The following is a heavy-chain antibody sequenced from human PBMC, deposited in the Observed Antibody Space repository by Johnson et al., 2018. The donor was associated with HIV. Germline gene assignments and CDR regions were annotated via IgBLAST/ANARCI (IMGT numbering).Heavy chain of an antibody. CDR1: GFTFSSYG. CDR2: IWYDGSNK. Sequence: QVQLVESGGGVVQPGRSLRLSCAASGFTFSSYGMHWVRQAPGKGLEWVAVIWYDGSNKYYADSAKGRFTISRDNSKNTLYLQMNSLRAEDTAVYYCARDQAVGATSDAFDIWGQGTMVTVSS. V-gene: IGHV3-30*19. D-gene: IGHD1-26*01. CDR3: ARDQAVGATSDAFDI. J-gene: IGHJ3*02.